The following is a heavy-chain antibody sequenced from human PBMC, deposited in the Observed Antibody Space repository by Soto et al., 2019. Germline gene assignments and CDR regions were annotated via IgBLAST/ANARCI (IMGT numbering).Heavy chain of an antibody. D-gene: IGHD2-15*01. J-gene: IGHJ4*02. CDR3: AREDCSGGSCYSRHFDY. CDR1: GGSISSGGYY. CDR2: IYYSGST. V-gene: IGHV4-31*03. Sequence: QVQLQESGPGLVKPSQTLSLTCTVSGGSISSGGYYWSWIRQHPGKGLEWIGYIYYSGSTYYNPSLKSRVTISVDTSKNRFSLKLSSVTAADTAVYYCAREDCSGGSCYSRHFDYWGQGTLVTVSS.